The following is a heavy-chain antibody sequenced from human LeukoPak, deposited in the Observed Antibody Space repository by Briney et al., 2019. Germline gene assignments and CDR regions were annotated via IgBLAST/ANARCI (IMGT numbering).Heavy chain of an antibody. Sequence: GASVKVSCKASGYSFTSNYIHWVRQAPGQGLEWMGMIYPRDGSTSYAQKFQGRVTMTTDTSTSTAYMELRSLRSDDTAVYYCARDHAFGELLYEDWFDPWGQGTQVTVSS. V-gene: IGHV1-46*01. J-gene: IGHJ5*02. CDR1: GYSFTSNY. CDR3: ARDHAFGELLYEDWFDP. CDR2: IYPRDGST. D-gene: IGHD3-10*01.